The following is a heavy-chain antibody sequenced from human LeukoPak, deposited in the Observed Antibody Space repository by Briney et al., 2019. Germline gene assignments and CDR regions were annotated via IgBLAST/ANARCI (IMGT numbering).Heavy chain of an antibody. CDR3: ARRDSQRRPGMDV. J-gene: IGHJ6*02. V-gene: IGHV3-30-3*01. D-gene: IGHD6-6*01. Sequence: PGESLRLSCAASGFTFSSYAMHWVRQAPGKGLEWVAVISYDESNKYYAGSVKGRFTISRDNSKNTLYLQTNSLRAEDTAVYWCARRDSQRRPGMDVWGQGTAVTVSS. CDR1: GFTFSSYA. CDR2: ISYDESNK.